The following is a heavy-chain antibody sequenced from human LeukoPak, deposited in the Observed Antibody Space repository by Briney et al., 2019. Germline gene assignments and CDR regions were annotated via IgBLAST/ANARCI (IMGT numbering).Heavy chain of an antibody. CDR2: IIPIFGTA. J-gene: IGHJ4*02. D-gene: IGHD6-13*01. V-gene: IGHV1-69*06. CDR1: GGTFSSYA. CDR3: AREGAAHYYFDY. Sequence: ASVTVSCKASGGTFSSYAISWVRQAPGQGLEWMGGIIPIFGTANYAQKFQGRVTITADKSTSTAYMELSSLRSDDTAVYYCAREGAAHYYFDYWGQGTLVTVSS.